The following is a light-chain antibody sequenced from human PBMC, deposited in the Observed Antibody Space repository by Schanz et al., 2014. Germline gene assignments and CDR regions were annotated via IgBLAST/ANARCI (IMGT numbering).Light chain of an antibody. J-gene: IGLJ1*01. V-gene: IGLV3-1*01. CDR1: KLGDKY. CDR2: QNN. Sequence: SYELTQPPSVSVSPGQTAIITCSGDKLGDKYASWYQQKPGQSPVLVIQQNNKRPSGIPERFSGSTSGNTATLSISGTQAMDEADYYCQVWDSSSNHPVFGTGTKVTVL. CDR3: QVWDSSSNHPV.